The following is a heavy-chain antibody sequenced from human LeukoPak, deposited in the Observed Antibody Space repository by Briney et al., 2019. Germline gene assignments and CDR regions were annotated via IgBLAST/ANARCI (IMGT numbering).Heavy chain of an antibody. J-gene: IGHJ4*02. Sequence: ASVKVSCKVSGYTLTELSMHWVRQAPGKGLEWMGGFDPEDGETIYAQKFQGRVTMTEDTSTDTAYMELSSLRSEDTAVYYCATVGEGEEWELYYFDYWGQGTLVTVSS. CDR2: FDPEDGET. D-gene: IGHD1-26*01. V-gene: IGHV1-24*01. CDR1: GYTLTELS. CDR3: ATVGEGEEWELYYFDY.